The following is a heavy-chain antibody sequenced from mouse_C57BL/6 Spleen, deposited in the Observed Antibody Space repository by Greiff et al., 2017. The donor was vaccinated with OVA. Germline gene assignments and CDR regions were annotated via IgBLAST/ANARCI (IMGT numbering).Heavy chain of an antibody. J-gene: IGHJ4*01. D-gene: IGHD1-1*01. CDR1: GFSLTSYG. V-gene: IGHV2-5*01. CDR3: ARNYYGSSLRAMDY. Sequence: QVQLQQSGPGLVQPSQSLSITCTVSGFSLTSYGVHWVRQSPGKGLEWLGVIWRGGSTDYNAAFMSRLSITKDNSKSQVFFKMNSLQADDTAIYYCARNYYGSSLRAMDYWGQGTSVTVSS. CDR2: IWRGGST.